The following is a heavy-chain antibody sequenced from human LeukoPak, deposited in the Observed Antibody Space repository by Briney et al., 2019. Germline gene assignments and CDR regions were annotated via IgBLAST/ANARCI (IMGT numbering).Heavy chain of an antibody. D-gene: IGHD3-10*01. CDR3: AKEGTPHVSTWYDL. CDR2: ISYEGGTK. J-gene: IGHJ5*02. CDR1: GVTLSPYG. Sequence: GGSLRLSCAASGVTLSPYGMHWVRQAPGKGLEWVAVISYEGGTKHYADSVKGRFIISRDNPKNTLYLQMNILRTEDTAVYYCAKEGTPHVSTWYDLWGQGTQVIVSS. V-gene: IGHV3-30*18.